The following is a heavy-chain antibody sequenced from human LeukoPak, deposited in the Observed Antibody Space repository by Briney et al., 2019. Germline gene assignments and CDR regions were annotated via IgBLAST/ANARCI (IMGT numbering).Heavy chain of an antibody. D-gene: IGHD6-19*01. CDR1: GGTFSSYA. CDR2: IIPIFGAA. CDR3: ARTDYHGSGWYGDFDY. V-gene: IGHV1-69*05. Sequence: SVKVSCKASGGTFSSYAISWVRQAPGQGLEWMGGIIPIFGAANYAQKFQGRVTITTDESTSTAYMELSSLRSEDTAVYYCARTDYHGSGWYGDFDYWGQGTLVTVSS. J-gene: IGHJ4*02.